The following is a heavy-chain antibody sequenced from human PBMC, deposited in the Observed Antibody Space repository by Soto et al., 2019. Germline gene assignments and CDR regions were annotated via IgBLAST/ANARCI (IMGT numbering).Heavy chain of an antibody. V-gene: IGHV1-18*01. D-gene: IGHD2-2*01. Sequence: ASVKDSCMTSGYTFSNYGITWVRQAPGQPLEWLGWISLYSDGTNYAQKFQGRVSMTTDTSTTTAYMELRSLRSDDTAVYYCARVVPGAEAWFGPWGQGTLVTVSS. CDR1: GYTFSNYG. J-gene: IGHJ5*02. CDR2: ISLYSDGT. CDR3: ARVVPGAEAWFGP.